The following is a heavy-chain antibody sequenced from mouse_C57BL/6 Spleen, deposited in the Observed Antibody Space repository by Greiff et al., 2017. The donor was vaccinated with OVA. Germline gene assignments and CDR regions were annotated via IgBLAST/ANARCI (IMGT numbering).Heavy chain of an antibody. J-gene: IGHJ4*01. V-gene: IGHV1-69*01. CDR2: IDPSDSYT. CDR3: ARGYGNYAYAMDY. D-gene: IGHD2-10*02. CDR1: GYTFTSYW. Sequence: QVQLKQPGAELVMPGASVKLSCKASGYTFTSYWMHWVKQRPGQGLEWIGEIDPSDSYTNYNQKFKGKSTLTVDKSSSTAYMQLSSLTSEDSAVYYCARGYGNYAYAMDYWGQGTSVTVSS.